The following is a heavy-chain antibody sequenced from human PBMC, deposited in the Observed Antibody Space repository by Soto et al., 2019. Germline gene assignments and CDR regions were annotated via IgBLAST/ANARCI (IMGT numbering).Heavy chain of an antibody. V-gene: IGHV1-18*01. CDR3: SRAISITWATSWVDA. D-gene: IGHD1-26*01. J-gene: IGHJ5*02. CDR1: GYTLRSYG. Sequence: QIRLEQSGSEVRKPGASVTVSCKASGYTLRSYGVTWVRQAPGQGLEWLGWIGADSGEATYAESLTDRLTLTADASARTASMQLKSLRSDDTAVYYCSRAISITWATSWVDAWGQGTLVTVSS. CDR2: IGADSGEA.